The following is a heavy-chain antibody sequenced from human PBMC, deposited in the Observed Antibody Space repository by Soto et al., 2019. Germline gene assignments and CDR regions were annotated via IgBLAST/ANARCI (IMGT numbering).Heavy chain of an antibody. V-gene: IGHV4-34*01. CDR3: ARELFGRSVWFDP. Sequence: PSETLSLTCAVYGGSFSGYYWTWIRQPPGTGLKWIGEINHSGSTNYNPSLKSRVTISVDTSKNQFSMKLTSVTAADTAVYYCARELFGRSVWFDPWGQGTLVTVSS. CDR2: INHSGST. CDR1: GGSFSGYY. D-gene: IGHD3-10*01. J-gene: IGHJ5*02.